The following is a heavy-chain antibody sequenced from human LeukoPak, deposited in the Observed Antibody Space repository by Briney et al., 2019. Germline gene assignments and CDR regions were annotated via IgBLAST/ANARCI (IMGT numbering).Heavy chain of an antibody. V-gene: IGHV1-2*02. CDR3: ARGGSTWPNYYYYGVDV. Sequence: ASVTVSCKASGYTVTGYYMHWVRQAPGQGLEWMGWINPNSGGTNYAQNFQGRVTMTRDTSISTAYMELSRLRSDDTAMFYCARGGSTWPNYYYYGVDVWGQGTTVTVSS. CDR1: GYTVTGYY. J-gene: IGHJ6*02. CDR2: INPNSGGT. D-gene: IGHD3-10*01.